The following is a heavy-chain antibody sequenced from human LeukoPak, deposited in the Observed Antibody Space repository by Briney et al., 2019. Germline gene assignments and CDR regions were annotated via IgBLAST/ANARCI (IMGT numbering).Heavy chain of an antibody. J-gene: IGHJ4*02. CDR3: VKNIVSGYFSGGGGDHYFDY. CDR1: GFTFDGYA. CDR2: VSGDGGTT. Sequence: GGSLRLSCAASGFTFDGYAMHWVRQAPGTGLEWVSLVSGDGGTTFYADSVKGRFTISRDNSKNSLYLQMNSLRTEDTALYYCVKNIVSGYFSGGGGDHYFDYWGQGTLVTVS. V-gene: IGHV3-43*02. D-gene: IGHD2-15*01.